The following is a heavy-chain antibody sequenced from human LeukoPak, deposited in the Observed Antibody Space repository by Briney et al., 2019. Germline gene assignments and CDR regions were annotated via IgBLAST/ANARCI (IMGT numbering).Heavy chain of an antibody. Sequence: SETLSLTCTVSGGSISSYYWSWIRQPPGKGLEWIAYIYYSGITSYNPSLKSRVTMSVDTSKSQFSLKLSSVTAADTAVYYCARQSVRTTYFDYWGQGTLVTVSS. J-gene: IGHJ4*02. CDR3: ARQSVRTTYFDY. CDR2: IYYSGIT. V-gene: IGHV4-59*08. CDR1: GGSISSYY. D-gene: IGHD4/OR15-4a*01.